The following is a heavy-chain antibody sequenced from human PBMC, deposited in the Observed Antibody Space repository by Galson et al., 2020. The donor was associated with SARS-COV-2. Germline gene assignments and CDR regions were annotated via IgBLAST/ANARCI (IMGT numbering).Heavy chain of an antibody. D-gene: IGHD3-3*01. CDR3: ARDTTIFGVDYYYFGMDV. CDR1: GYTFTSYA. V-gene: IGHV7-4-1*02. Sequence: ASVKVSCKASGYTFTSYAMNWVRQAPGQGLEWMGWINTNTGNPTYAQGFTGRFVFSLDTSVSTAYLQISSLKAEDTAVYYCARDTTIFGVDYYYFGMDVWGQGTTVIVSS. J-gene: IGHJ6*02. CDR2: INTNTGNP.